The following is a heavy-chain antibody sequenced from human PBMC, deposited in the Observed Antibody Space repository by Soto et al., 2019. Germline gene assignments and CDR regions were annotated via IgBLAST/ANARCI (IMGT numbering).Heavy chain of an antibody. Sequence: QVQLVESGGGVVQPGRSLRLSCAASGFTFSSYGMHWVRQAPGKGLEWVAVISYDGSNKYYADSVKGRFTISRDNSKNTLYLQMNSLTAEDTAVYYCATVDGYPIDYWGQGTLVTVSS. V-gene: IGHV3-30*03. CDR1: GFTFSSYG. CDR3: ATVDGYPIDY. CDR2: ISYDGSNK. J-gene: IGHJ4*02. D-gene: IGHD5-18*01.